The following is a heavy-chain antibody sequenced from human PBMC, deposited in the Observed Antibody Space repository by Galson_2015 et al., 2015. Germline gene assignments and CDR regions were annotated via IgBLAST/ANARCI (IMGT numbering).Heavy chain of an antibody. D-gene: IGHD6-13*01. CDR2: IYFSGNT. Sequence: ETLSLTCTVSSGSISGGRYYWGWIRQPPGKGLEWIGAIYFSGNTYYNPSLTSRVTISVDTSEDQFSLKLSSVTAADTAVYYCARLTLAAAGLAFDSWGQGTLVTVSS. V-gene: IGHV4-39*01. J-gene: IGHJ4*02. CDR1: SGSISGGRYY. CDR3: ARLTLAAAGLAFDS.